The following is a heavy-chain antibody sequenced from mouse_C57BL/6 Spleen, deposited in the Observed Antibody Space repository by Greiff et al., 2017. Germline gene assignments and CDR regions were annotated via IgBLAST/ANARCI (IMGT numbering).Heavy chain of an antibody. CDR2: IYPGDGDT. Sequence: VMLVESGAELVKPGASVKISCKASGYAFSSYWMNWVKQRPGKGLEWIGQIYPGDGDTNYNGKFKGKATLTADKSSSTAYMQLSSLTSEDSAVYFCAKDQLGGGLDYWGQGTTLTVSS. V-gene: IGHV1-80*01. D-gene: IGHD4-1*02. CDR1: GYAFSSYW. CDR3: AKDQLGGGLDY. J-gene: IGHJ2*01.